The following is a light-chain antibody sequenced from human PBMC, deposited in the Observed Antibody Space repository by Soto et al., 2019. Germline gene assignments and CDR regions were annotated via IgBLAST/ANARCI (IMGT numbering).Light chain of an antibody. Sequence: QSALTQPPSVSGSPGQSVTISCTGTSSDVGNYNRVSWYQQPPGTAPKVIIYEVSNRPSGVPDRFSGSKSGNTASLTISGLQAEDEADYDCSSYTSSSTYVFGTGTKVTVL. J-gene: IGLJ1*01. CDR2: EVS. V-gene: IGLV2-18*02. CDR3: SSYTSSSTYV. CDR1: SSDVGNYNR.